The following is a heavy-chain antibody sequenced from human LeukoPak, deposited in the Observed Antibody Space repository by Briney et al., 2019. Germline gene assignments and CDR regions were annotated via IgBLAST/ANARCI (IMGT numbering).Heavy chain of an antibody. V-gene: IGHV4-34*01. D-gene: IGHD2-8*01. J-gene: IGHJ6*03. CDR2: IYHSGGT. Sequence: SETLSLTCAVYGGSFSDYYWNWIRQPPGKGLEWIGEIYHSGGTNYNPSLKSRVSISVDTSKNQFSLKLSSVTAADTAVYYCARGHRYCTNGICYKRTPSYYYYHMDVWGKGTTVTVSS. CDR3: ARGHRYCTNGICYKRTPSYYYYHMDV. CDR1: GGSFSDYY.